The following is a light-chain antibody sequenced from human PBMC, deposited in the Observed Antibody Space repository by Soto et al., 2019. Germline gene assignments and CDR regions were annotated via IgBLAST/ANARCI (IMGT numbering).Light chain of an antibody. CDR2: AAS. CDR1: QIISSY. V-gene: IGKV1-39*01. Sequence: DIQMTQSPSSLSASVGDRVTITCRASQIISSYLNWYQQKPGKAPKLLIYAASSLKSGVPSRFSGSGSGTDFTLTISSLQPEDCATYYCQQSYKTPPAFGQGTKLEIK. J-gene: IGKJ2*01. CDR3: QQSYKTPPA.